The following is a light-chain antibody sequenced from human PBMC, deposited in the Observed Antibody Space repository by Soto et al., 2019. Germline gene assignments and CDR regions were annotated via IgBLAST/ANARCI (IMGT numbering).Light chain of an antibody. CDR3: KRYRSSPRT. Sequence: IVLTQSPRSLSLSPGHGATLSCRASQRLSSIYLAWYQQKPGQAPRLLIYGASSRATGIPDRFSGSGSGTDFTLTIGGFEPKNLAVNSCKRYRSSPRTFGKGTKV. CDR1: QRLSSIY. J-gene: IGKJ1*01. V-gene: IGKV3-20*01. CDR2: GAS.